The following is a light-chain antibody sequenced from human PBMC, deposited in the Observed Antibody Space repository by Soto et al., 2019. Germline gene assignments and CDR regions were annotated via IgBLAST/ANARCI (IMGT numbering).Light chain of an antibody. CDR3: QVWDKSSDDVV. J-gene: IGLJ2*01. CDR1: NIGSKS. CDR2: DDN. V-gene: IGLV3-21*02. Sequence: SYELTQPPSVSVAPGQTARITCGGNNIGSKSVHWYQQRPGQAPVLVVYDDNDRPSGIPERFSGSNSGNTATLTISRGEAGDEADYYCQVWDKSSDDVVFGGGTKLTVL.